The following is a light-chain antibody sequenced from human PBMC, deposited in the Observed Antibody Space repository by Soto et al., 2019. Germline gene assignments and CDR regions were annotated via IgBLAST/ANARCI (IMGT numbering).Light chain of an antibody. Sequence: QSVLRQPPSGCGAPGQRVTISCTGSSSNIGATYDVQWYQQLPGTAPKLLIYGNSNRPSGVPDRFSGSKSGTSASLSITVLQADVEAYNDSQSYDICLSAHYVIGSGTK. CDR1: SSNIGATYD. CDR3: QSYDICLSAHYV. V-gene: IGLV1-40*01. J-gene: IGLJ1*01. CDR2: GNS.